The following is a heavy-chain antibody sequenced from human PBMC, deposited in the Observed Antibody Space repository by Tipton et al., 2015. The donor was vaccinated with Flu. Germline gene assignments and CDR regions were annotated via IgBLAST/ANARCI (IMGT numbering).Heavy chain of an antibody. V-gene: IGHV1-18*04. CDR2: ISGYSGNT. Sequence: QSGAEVKKPGASVKVSCKASGYSLTSYPISWVRQAPGQGLEWMGWISGYSGNTDYAQNFQGRVTMTTDTSTTTAYMEVRSLTSDDTAVYYCARMTDQHLVRTLDYWGQGTLVTVSS. CDR3: ARMTDQHLVRTLDY. CDR1: GYSLTSYP. J-gene: IGHJ4*02. D-gene: IGHD6-13*01.